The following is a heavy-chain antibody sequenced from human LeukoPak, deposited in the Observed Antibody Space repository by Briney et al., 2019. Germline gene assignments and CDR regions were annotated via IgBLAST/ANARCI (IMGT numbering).Heavy chain of an antibody. CDR1: GYTFTSYG. J-gene: IGHJ6*03. CDR3: ARDYRGSLGPMVRGPHYYYYYMDV. CDR2: ISAYNGNT. D-gene: IGHD3-10*01. Sequence: ASVKVSCKASGYTFTSYGISWVRQAPGQGLEWIGWISAYNGNTNYAQKLQGRVTMTTDTSTSTAYMELRSLRSDDTAVYYCARDYRGSLGPMVRGPHYYYYYMDVWGKGTTVTVSS. V-gene: IGHV1-18*01.